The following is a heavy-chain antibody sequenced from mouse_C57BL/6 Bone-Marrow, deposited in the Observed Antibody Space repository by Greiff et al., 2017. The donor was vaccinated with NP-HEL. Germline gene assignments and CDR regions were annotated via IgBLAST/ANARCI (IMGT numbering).Heavy chain of an antibody. V-gene: IGHV5-16*01. CDR2: INYDGSST. Sequence: EVKLMESEGGLVQPGSSMKLSCTASGFTFSDYYMAWVRQVPEKGLEWVANINYDGSSTYYLDSLKSRFIISRDNAKNILYLQMSSLKSEDTATYYCARETTVVPYFDDWGQGTTRTVSS. D-gene: IGHD1-1*01. CDR3: ARETTVVPYFDD. CDR1: GFTFSDYY. J-gene: IGHJ2*01.